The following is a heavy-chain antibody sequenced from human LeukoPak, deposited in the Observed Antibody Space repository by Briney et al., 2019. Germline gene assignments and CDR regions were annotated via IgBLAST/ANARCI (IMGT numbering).Heavy chain of an antibody. D-gene: IGHD3-22*01. Sequence: PSETLSLTCAVYSGSFSGYYWSWIRQPPGKGLEWIGEINHSGSTNYNPSLKSRVTISVDTSKNQFSLKLSSVTAADTAVYYCARVGDYYDSSGYRAPFDYWGQGTLVTVSS. V-gene: IGHV4-34*01. CDR3: ARVGDYYDSSGYRAPFDY. CDR2: INHSGST. J-gene: IGHJ4*02. CDR1: SGSFSGYY.